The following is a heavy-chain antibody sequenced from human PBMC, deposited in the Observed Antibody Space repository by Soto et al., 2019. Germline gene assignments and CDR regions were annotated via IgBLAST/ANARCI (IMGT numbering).Heavy chain of an antibody. J-gene: IGHJ6*02. V-gene: IGHV4-39*01. CDR3: STTYYGSGIKSYYYYGMDV. D-gene: IGHD3-10*01. CDR1: GGSISSSSYY. CDR2: IYYSGST. Sequence: NPSETLSLTCTVSGGSISSSSYYWGWIRQPPGKGLEWIGSIYYSGSTYYNPSLKSRVTISVDTSKNQFSLKLSSVTAADTAVYYCSTTYYGSGIKSYYYYGMDVWGQGTTVTVSS.